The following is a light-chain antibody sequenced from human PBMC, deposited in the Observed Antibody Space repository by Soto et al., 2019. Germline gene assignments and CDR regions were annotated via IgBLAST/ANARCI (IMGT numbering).Light chain of an antibody. CDR3: SSYTSGSTPLYV. V-gene: IGLV2-14*01. CDR1: SSDVGGYNY. Sequence: QSALTQPAFVSGSPGQSITISCTGTSSDVGGYNYVSWYQRHPGKAPKLMIYDVSNRPSGVSNRFSGSKSGNTASLTISGLQAEDEADYYCSSYTSGSTPLYVFGTGTKLTVL. CDR2: DVS. J-gene: IGLJ1*01.